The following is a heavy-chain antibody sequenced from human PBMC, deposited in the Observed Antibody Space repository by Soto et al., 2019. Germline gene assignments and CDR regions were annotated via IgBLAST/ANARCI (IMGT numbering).Heavy chain of an antibody. CDR3: ARVRVGQWELLGEDY. V-gene: IGHV3-21*01. CDR1: GYTFKSSA. D-gene: IGHD1-26*01. CDR2: ISSSSSYI. Sequence: PAGSPKIACAASGYTFKSSAVGWVRQDQGKGLEWVSSISSSSSYIYYADSVKGRFTISRDNAKNSLYLQMNSLRAEDTAVYYCARVRVGQWELLGEDYWGQGTLVTVSS. J-gene: IGHJ4*02.